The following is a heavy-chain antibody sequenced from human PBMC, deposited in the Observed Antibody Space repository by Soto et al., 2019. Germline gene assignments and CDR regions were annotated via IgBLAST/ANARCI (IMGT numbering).Heavy chain of an antibody. D-gene: IGHD6-13*01. Sequence: SETLSFTCAVYTGSFSGYSWSWIRQPPGKGLEWIGEINHSGSTNYNPSLKSRVTISVDTSKNQFSLKLSSVTAADTAVYYCARGRRGYSSSWYDYWGQGTRVTVSS. J-gene: IGHJ4*02. CDR3: ARGRRGYSSSWYDY. CDR2: INHSGST. CDR1: TGSFSGYS. V-gene: IGHV4-34*01.